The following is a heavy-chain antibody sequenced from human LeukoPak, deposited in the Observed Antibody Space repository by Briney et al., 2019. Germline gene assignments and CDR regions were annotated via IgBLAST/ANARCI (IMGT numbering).Heavy chain of an antibody. CDR3: ARAGITIFGVAPPGY. J-gene: IGHJ4*02. CDR2: ISGSGGST. Sequence: GGSLRLSCAASGFTFSSYAMSWVRQAPGKGLEWVSAISGSGGSTYYADSVKGRFTISRDNSKNTLYLQMGSLRAEDMAVYYCARAGITIFGVAPPGYWGQGTLVTVSS. D-gene: IGHD3-3*01. V-gene: IGHV3-23*01. CDR1: GFTFSSYA.